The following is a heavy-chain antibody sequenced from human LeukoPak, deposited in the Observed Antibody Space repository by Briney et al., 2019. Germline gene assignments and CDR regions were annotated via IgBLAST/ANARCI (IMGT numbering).Heavy chain of an antibody. D-gene: IGHD3-22*01. CDR1: GFTFNNYA. CDR3: AKSYYDSGYYYGAFDI. CDR2: ISGSGGSP. V-gene: IGHV3-23*01. Sequence: GGSLRLSCAASGFTFNNYAMSWVRQAPGKGLEWVSTISGSGGSPYYADSVKGRFTISRDNSKNTLNLQMNSLRAEDTAVYYCAKSYYDSGYYYGAFDIWGQGTMVTVSS. J-gene: IGHJ3*02.